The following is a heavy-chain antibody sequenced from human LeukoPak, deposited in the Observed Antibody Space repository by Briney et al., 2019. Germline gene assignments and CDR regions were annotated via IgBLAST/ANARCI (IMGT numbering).Heavy chain of an antibody. J-gene: IGHJ4*02. CDR3: AKDRSHSWTFDY. D-gene: IGHD6-13*01. CDR2: ISYDGSNK. Sequence: TGGSLRLSCAASGFTFSRYGMHWVRQAPGKGLEWVAIISYDGSNKYYADSVMGRFTISRDNSKNTLYLQMNSLRAEDTAVYYCAKDRSHSWTFDYWGQGTLVTVSS. V-gene: IGHV3-30*18. CDR1: GFTFSRYG.